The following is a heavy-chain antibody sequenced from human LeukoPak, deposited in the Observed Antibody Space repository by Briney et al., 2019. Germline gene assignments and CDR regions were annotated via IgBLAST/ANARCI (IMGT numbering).Heavy chain of an antibody. V-gene: IGHV3-7*01. J-gene: IGHJ4*02. Sequence: PGGSLRLSCTASGFTFSRSWMDWVRQAPGKGLEWVASIKEDGSQTYYMDSVRGRFTISRDNAKNSLYLQMNSLRDEDTAVYYCARDQGWLQFDYWGQGALATVSA. D-gene: IGHD5-24*01. CDR1: GFTFSRSW. CDR2: IKEDGSQT. CDR3: ARDQGWLQFDY.